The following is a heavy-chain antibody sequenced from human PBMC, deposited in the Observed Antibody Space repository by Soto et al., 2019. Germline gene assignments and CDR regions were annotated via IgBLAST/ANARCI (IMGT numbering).Heavy chain of an antibody. Sequence: EVQLLESGGGLVQPGGSLRLSCAASGFTFSSYAMSWVRQAPGKGLEWVSAISGSGGSTYYADSVKGRFTIARDNSKNTLYLQMNSLRAEDTAVYYCAKDLCRVGLRRLLDYWGQGTLVTVSS. CDR1: GFTFSSYA. D-gene: IGHD3-16*01. J-gene: IGHJ4*02. V-gene: IGHV3-23*01. CDR3: AKDLCRVGLRRLLDY. CDR2: ISGSGGST.